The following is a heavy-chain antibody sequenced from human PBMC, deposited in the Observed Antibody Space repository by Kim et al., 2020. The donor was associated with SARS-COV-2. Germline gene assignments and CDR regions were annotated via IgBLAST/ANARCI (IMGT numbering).Heavy chain of an antibody. CDR3: AREGSYYYYGMDV. CDR2: IYYSGST. V-gene: IGHV4-59*13. J-gene: IGHJ6*02. CDR1: GGSISSYY. Sequence: SETLSLTCTVSGGSISSYYWSWIRQPPGKGLEWIGYIYYSGSTNYNPSPKSRVTISVDTSKNQFSLKLSSVTAADTAVYYCAREGSYYYYGMDVWGQGTTVTVSS.